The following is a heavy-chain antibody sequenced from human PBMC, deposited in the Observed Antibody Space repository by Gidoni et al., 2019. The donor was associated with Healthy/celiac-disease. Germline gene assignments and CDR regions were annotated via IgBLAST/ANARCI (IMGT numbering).Heavy chain of an antibody. V-gene: IGHV3-48*03. CDR3: ARERYYYGSGSYTRPGMDV. CDR2: ISSSGSTI. D-gene: IGHD3-10*01. J-gene: IGHJ6*02. CDR1: GFTFRSYD. Sequence: EVQLVESGGGLVQPGGSLRLSCAASGFTFRSYDMNWVRQAPGKGLEWVSYISSSGSTIYYADSVKGRFTISRDNAKNSLYLQMNSLRAEDTAVYYCARERYYYGSGSYTRPGMDVWGQGTTVTVSS.